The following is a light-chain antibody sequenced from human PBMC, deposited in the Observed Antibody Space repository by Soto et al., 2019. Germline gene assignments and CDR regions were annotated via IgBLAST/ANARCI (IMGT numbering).Light chain of an antibody. J-gene: IGKJ4*01. CDR1: QGISRA. CDR3: QQFNNFPLT. V-gene: IGKV1D-13*01. CDR2: DVS. Sequence: AIQLTQSPSSLSATVGDRVTIACRASQGISRALAWYQQKPGRAPKLLIYDVSSLESGVPSRFRGSGSGTDFTLTINSMQTADFAHYYCQQFNNFPLTFGGGTKVDIK.